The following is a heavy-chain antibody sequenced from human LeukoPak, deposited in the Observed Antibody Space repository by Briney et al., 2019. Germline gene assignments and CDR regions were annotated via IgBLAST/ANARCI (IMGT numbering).Heavy chain of an antibody. CDR1: GFTFSNYN. D-gene: IGHD1-14*01. CDR2: ISSSGSTI. CDR3: ARAAAAGRKDFNFDY. J-gene: IGHJ4*02. V-gene: IGHV3-48*04. Sequence: GGSLRLPCAASGFTFSNYNMNWVRQAPGKGLEWVSYISSSGSTIYYADSVKGRFIISRDNAKNSLYLQMNSLRAEDTAVYYCARAAAAGRKDFNFDYWGQGTLVTVSS.